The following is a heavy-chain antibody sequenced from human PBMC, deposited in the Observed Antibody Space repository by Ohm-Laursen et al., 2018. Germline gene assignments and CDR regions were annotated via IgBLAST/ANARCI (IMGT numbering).Heavy chain of an antibody. D-gene: IGHD4-17*01. J-gene: IGHJ5*02. V-gene: IGHV4-4*07. CDR1: GASINNYC. Sequence: GTLSLTCTVSGASINNYCWNWIRQPAGKGLEWIGSIHFSGSTRYNPSLQGRVTIPLDTSNQQFSLKLTSVTAADTAVYYCARGDFGDYNWFDPWGQGTRITVSS. CDR3: ARGDFGDYNWFDP. CDR2: IHFSGST.